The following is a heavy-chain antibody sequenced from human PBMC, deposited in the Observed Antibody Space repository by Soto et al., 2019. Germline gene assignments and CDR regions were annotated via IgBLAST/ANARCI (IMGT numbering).Heavy chain of an antibody. Sequence: GGSLRLSCAASGFTFSSYAMHWVRQAPGKGLEWVAVISYDGSSKYYADSVKGRFTISRDNSKNTLYLQMNSLRAEDTAVYYCARTGSGDTLTYYYYYYGMDVWGQGTTVTVSS. V-gene: IGHV3-30-3*01. J-gene: IGHJ6*02. CDR1: GFTFSSYA. CDR3: ARTGSGDTLTYYYYYYGMDV. CDR2: ISYDGSSK. D-gene: IGHD2-15*01.